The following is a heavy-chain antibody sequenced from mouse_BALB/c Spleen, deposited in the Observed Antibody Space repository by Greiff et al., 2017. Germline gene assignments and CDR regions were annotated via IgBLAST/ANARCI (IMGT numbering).Heavy chain of an antibody. CDR3: ARYKYGNPYAMDY. CDR2: INPSSGYT. CDR1: GYTFTSYT. D-gene: IGHD2-10*02. Sequence: QVQLKESGAELARPGASVKMSCKASGYTFTSYTMHWVKQRPGQGLEWIGYINPSSGYTNYNQKFKDKATLTADKSSSTAYMQLSSLTSEDSAVYYCARYKYGNPYAMDYWGQGTSVTVSS. J-gene: IGHJ4*01. V-gene: IGHV1-4*01.